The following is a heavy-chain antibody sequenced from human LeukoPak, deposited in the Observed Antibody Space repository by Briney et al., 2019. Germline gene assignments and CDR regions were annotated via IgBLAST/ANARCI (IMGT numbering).Heavy chain of an antibody. Sequence: SETLSLTCAVYGGSFSGYYWSWIRQPPGKGLEWIGEINHSGSTNYNPSLKSRVTISVDTSKNQFSLKLSSVIAADTAVYYCARRGSSSWTTWFDPWGQGTLVTVSS. CDR3: ARRGSSSWTTWFDP. V-gene: IGHV4-34*01. CDR2: INHSGST. J-gene: IGHJ5*02. D-gene: IGHD6-13*01. CDR1: GGSFSGYY.